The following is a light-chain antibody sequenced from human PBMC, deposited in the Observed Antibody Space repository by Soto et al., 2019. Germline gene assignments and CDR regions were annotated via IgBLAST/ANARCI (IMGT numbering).Light chain of an antibody. CDR2: DSH. CDR1: SSNIGNNY. Sequence: QSVLTQPPSVSAAPGQKVTISCSGSSSNIGNNYVSWYQQLPGTAPKLLIYDSHERPSGIPDRFSGSKSGTSATLGITGLQTGDEADYYCGTWDSSLSAVVFGGGTTLTVL. J-gene: IGLJ2*01. CDR3: GTWDSSLSAVV. V-gene: IGLV1-51*01.